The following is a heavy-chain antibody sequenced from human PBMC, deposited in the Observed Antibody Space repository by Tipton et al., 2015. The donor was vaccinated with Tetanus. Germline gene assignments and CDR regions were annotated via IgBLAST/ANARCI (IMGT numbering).Heavy chain of an antibody. CDR1: GDSISSGGHY. CDR2: IHYSGST. J-gene: IGHJ3*02. Sequence: PGLVKPSQTLSLTCSVSGDSISSGGHYWGWIRQHPGKGLEWIGNIHYSGSTFYNPSLKSRVTISVDTSKNQFSLKLNSVTAADTAVYYCAREGAPRAFDIWGQGTMVTVSS. CDR3: AREGAPRAFDI. V-gene: IGHV4-31*03.